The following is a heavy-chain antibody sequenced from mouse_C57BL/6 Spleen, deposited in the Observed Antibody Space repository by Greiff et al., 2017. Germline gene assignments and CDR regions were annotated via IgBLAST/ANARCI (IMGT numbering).Heavy chain of an antibody. D-gene: IGHD2-4*01. CDR2: INPGSGGT. J-gene: IGHJ3*01. CDR1: GYAFTNYL. Sequence: QVQLKQSGAELVRPGTSVKVSCKASGYAFTNYLIEWVKQRPGQGLEWIGVINPGSGGTNYNEKFKGKATLTADKSSSTAYMQLSSLTSEDSAVYFCARSDYDYGEGFAYWGQGTLVTVSA. V-gene: IGHV1-54*01. CDR3: ARSDYDYGEGFAY.